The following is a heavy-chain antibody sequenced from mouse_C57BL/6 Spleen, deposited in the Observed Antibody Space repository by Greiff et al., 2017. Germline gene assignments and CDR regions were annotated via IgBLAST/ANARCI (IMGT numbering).Heavy chain of an antibody. J-gene: IGHJ4*01. CDR2: IYPGDGDT. CDR1: GYAFSSYW. D-gene: IGHD1-1*01. Sequence: VQLQESGAELVKPGASVKISCKASGYAFSSYWMNWVKQRPGKGLEWIGQIYPGDGDTNYNGKFKGKATLTADKSSSTAYMQLSSLTSEDSAVYFCARGYGSSYLYAMDYWGQGTSVTVSS. V-gene: IGHV1-80*01. CDR3: ARGYGSSYLYAMDY.